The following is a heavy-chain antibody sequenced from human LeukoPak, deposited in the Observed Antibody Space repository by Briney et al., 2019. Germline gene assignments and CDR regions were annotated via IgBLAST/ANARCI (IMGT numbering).Heavy chain of an antibody. CDR3: AKDGGYYYDSSGYSN. CDR2: ISGSGGST. J-gene: IGHJ4*02. V-gene: IGHV3-23*01. CDR1: GFTFSSYA. D-gene: IGHD3-22*01. Sequence: PGGSLRLSCAASGFTFSSYAMSWVRQAPGKGLEWVSAISGSGGSTYYADSVKGRFTISRDNSKNTLYLQMNSLRAEDTAVYYCAKDGGYYYDSSGYSNWGQGTLVTVSS.